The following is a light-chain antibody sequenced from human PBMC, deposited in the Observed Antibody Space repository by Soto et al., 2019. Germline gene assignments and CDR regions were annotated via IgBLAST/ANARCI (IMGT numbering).Light chain of an antibody. V-gene: IGLV6-57*02. Sequence: LTQPHSVSESPGKTVTISCTGSSGSIANNYVQWYQQRPGSAPTTVIYEDDQRPSGVPDRFSGSVDSSSNSASLTISGLKTEDEADYYCCSYTSSTTPLFGGGTKVTVL. CDR1: SGSIANNY. J-gene: IGLJ2*01. CDR3: CSYTSSTTPL. CDR2: EDD.